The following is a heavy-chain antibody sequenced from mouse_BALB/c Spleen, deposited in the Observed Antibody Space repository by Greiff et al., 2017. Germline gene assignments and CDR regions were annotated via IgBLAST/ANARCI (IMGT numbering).Heavy chain of an antibody. D-gene: IGHD1-1*01. CDR1: GFNIKDYY. Sequence: EVQLQQSGAELVRPGALVKLSCKASGFNIKDYYMHWVKQRPEQGLEWIGWIDPENGNTIYDPKFQGKASITADTSSNTAYLQLSSLTSEDTAVYYCARNLHYGSSYDEDYWGQGTSVTVSS. J-gene: IGHJ4*01. CDR2: IDPENGNT. V-gene: IGHV14-1*02. CDR3: ARNLHYGSSYDEDY.